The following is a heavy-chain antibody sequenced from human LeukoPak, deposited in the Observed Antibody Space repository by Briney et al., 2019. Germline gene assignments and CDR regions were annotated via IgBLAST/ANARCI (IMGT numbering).Heavy chain of an antibody. CDR2: ISSSSSTI. CDR3: ARDRGGSYSAIDY. D-gene: IGHD1-26*01. V-gene: IGHV3-48*04. J-gene: IGHJ4*02. CDR1: GFTFSSYS. Sequence: PGGSLRLSCAASGFTFSSYSMIWVRKAPGKGLEWVSFISSSSSTIYYADSAKGRFTISRDNAKNSLYLQMNSLRAEDTAVYYCARDRGGSYSAIDYWGQGTLVTVSS.